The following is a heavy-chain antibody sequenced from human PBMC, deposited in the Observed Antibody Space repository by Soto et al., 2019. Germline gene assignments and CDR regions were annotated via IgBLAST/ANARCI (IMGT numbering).Heavy chain of an antibody. J-gene: IGHJ4*02. V-gene: IGHV2-5*02. CDR2: LYWDDDN. Sequence: QITLKESGPALVKPTQTLTLTCTFSGFSLSTSGVGVGWIRQPPGKALEWLALLYWDDDNRYSPSLRSRLTLTKDTAKNPVVLTVTNMGPVDTATYYCAHGSGWLFDYWGQGTLVTVSS. D-gene: IGHD6-19*01. CDR1: GFSLSTSGVG. CDR3: AHGSGWLFDY.